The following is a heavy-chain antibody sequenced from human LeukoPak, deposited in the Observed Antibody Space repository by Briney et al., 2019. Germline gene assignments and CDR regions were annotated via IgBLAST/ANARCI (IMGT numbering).Heavy chain of an antibody. CDR3: ARRVPYDSSGYSFFDY. D-gene: IGHD3-22*01. CDR2: INHSGST. CDR1: GGSFSGYY. J-gene: IGHJ4*02. V-gene: IGHV4-34*01. Sequence: SETLSLTCAVYGGSFSGYYWSWIRQPPGKGLEWIGEINHSGSTNYNPSLKSRVTISVDTSKNQFSLKLSSVTAADTAVYYCARRVPYDSSGYSFFDYWGQGTLVTVSS.